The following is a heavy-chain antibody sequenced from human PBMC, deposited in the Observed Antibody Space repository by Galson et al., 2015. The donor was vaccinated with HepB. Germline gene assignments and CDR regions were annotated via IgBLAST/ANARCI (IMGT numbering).Heavy chain of an antibody. CDR2: ISGNGGST. J-gene: IGHJ4*02. D-gene: IGHD3-10*01. V-gene: IGHV3-23*01. Sequence: SLRLSCAASGFTFSSYAMSWVRQAPGKGLEWVSGISGNGGSTYYADSVKGRFTISRDNSKNTLYLQMNSLRAEDTAVYYCAKVLESVLVRGVDIDYWGQGTLVTVSS. CDR1: GFTFSSYA. CDR3: AKVLESVLVRGVDIDY.